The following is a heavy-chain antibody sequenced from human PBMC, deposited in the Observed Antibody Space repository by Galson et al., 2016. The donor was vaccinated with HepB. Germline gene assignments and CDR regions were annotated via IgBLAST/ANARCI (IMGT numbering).Heavy chain of an antibody. J-gene: IGHJ4*02. V-gene: IGHV1-18*01. CDR3: ARDSLPYYFESTGHSWEALDI. CDR1: GYIFSNFG. D-gene: IGHD3-22*01. Sequence: SVKVSCKASGYIFSNFGITWLRETPGQGLEWMGWISTHNGNTKYAPKVQGRVTMTTDTSTTTAYMELRSLRSDDSAVYFCARDSLPYYFESTGHSWEALDIWGQGTLVTVSS. CDR2: ISTHNGNT.